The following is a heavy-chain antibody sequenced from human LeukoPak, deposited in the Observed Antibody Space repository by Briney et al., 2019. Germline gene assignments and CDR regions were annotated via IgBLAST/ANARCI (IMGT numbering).Heavy chain of an antibody. CDR3: ARALRPSTVTNPPYYYYGMDV. V-gene: IGHV3-30-3*01. CDR2: ISYDGSNK. Sequence: GGPLRLSCAASGFTFSSYAMHWVRQAPGKGLEWVAVISYDGSNKYYADSVKGRFTISRDNSKNTLYLQMNSLRAEDTAVYYCARALRPSTVTNPPYYYYGMDVWGQGTTVTVSS. CDR1: GFTFSSYA. J-gene: IGHJ6*02. D-gene: IGHD4-17*01.